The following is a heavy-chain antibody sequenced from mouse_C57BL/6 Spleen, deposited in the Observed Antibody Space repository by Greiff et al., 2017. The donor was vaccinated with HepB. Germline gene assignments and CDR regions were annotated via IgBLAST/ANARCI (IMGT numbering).Heavy chain of an antibody. CDR1: GYTFTSHW. CDR3: ARPNWDVAWFAY. D-gene: IGHD4-1*01. CDR2: TFPGSGST. Sequence: QVQLQQSGPELVRPGASVKISCKAPGYTFTSHWMQWVRQRPGQGLEWIGETFPGSGSTYYNEKFKGKATLTVDTSSSTAYMQLSSLTSEDSAVYFCARPNWDVAWFAYWGQGTLVTVSA. V-gene: IGHV1-56*01. J-gene: IGHJ3*01.